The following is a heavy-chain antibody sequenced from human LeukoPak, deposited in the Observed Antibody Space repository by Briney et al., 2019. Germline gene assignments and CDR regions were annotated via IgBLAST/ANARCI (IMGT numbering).Heavy chain of an antibody. D-gene: IGHD2-15*01. CDR2: ISSSSSYI. CDR1: GFTFSSYS. Sequence: GGSLRLSCAASGFTFSSYSMDWVRQAPGKGLEWVSSISSSSSYIYYADSVKGRFTISRDNAKNSLYLQMNSLRAEDTAVYYCARVTPPLLGYCSGGSCYADYWGQGTLVTVSS. V-gene: IGHV3-21*01. CDR3: ARVTPPLLGYCSGGSCYADY. J-gene: IGHJ4*02.